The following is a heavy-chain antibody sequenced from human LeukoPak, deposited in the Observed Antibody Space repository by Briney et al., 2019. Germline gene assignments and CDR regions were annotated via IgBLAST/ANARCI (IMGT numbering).Heavy chain of an antibody. J-gene: IGHJ5*02. Sequence: SETXSLXCTVSGASISPSYWSWIRQPPGKGLQWIGRIYTSGSTNYNPSLKSRVTMSVDTSKNQFSLKLSSVTAADTAVYYCARVIYDFGFDPWGQGTLVTVSS. V-gene: IGHV4-4*07. CDR3: ARVIYDFGFDP. D-gene: IGHD3-3*01. CDR1: GASISPSY. CDR2: IYTSGST.